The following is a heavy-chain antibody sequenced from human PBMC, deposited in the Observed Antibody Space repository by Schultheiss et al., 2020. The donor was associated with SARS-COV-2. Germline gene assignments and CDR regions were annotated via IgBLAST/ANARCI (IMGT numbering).Heavy chain of an antibody. D-gene: IGHD3-10*01. V-gene: IGHV4-61*02. CDR3: ARDPGGYYYYYGMDV. CDR2: IYPSGST. Sequence: SETLSLTCTVSGGSIRSGTYCWSWVRQPAGQGLEWIGRIYPSGSTNYNPSLKSRVTISVDKSKNQFSLKLSSVTAADTAVYYCARDPGGYYYYYGMDVWGQGTTVTVSS. CDR1: GGSIRSGTYC. J-gene: IGHJ6*02.